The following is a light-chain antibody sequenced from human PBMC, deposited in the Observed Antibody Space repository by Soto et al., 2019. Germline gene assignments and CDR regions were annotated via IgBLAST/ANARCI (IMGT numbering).Light chain of an antibody. CDR1: SCDVGGYNY. J-gene: IGLJ2*01. Sequence: QSALTQPASVSGSPGQSIAISCTGTSCDVGGYNYVSWYQHHPDKAPKLMIYDVNNRPSGVSNRFSGSKSGNTASLTISGLQPQDEAAYYCSSYSSSSTRLVFGGGTKLTVL. CDR2: DVN. CDR3: SSYSSSSTRLV. V-gene: IGLV2-14*03.